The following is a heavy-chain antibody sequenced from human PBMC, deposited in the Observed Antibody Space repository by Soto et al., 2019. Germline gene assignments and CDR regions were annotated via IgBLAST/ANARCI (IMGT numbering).Heavy chain of an antibody. J-gene: IGHJ4*02. Sequence: PGGSLRLSCAASGFTFTRFSMNWVRQAPGKGLEWVSSISSTTNYIYYGDAMKGRFTISRDNAKNSLYLEMNSLRAEDTAVYYCARESEDLTSNFDYWGQGTLVTVSS. CDR1: GFTFTRFS. CDR3: ARESEDLTSNFDY. V-gene: IGHV3-21*06. CDR2: ISSTTNYI.